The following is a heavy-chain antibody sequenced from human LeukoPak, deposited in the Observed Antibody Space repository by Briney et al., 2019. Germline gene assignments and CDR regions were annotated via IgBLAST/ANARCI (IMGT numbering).Heavy chain of an antibody. D-gene: IGHD3/OR15-3a*01. CDR1: GFTSSNYP. CDR2: FGNGGSI. J-gene: IGHJ5*02. CDR3: ARGGIRRFGLVPDWFDL. Sequence: GGSLKLSCAASGFTSSNYPMSWVRQAPGGGLEWVSSFGNGGSIHYADSVKGRFTISRDISKNTLYLQMTSLTAEDRAVYYCARGGIRRFGLVPDWFDLWGQGTLVTVSS. V-gene: IGHV3-23*01.